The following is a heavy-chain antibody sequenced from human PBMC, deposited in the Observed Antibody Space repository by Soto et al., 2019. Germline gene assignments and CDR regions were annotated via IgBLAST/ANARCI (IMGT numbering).Heavy chain of an antibody. CDR3: ARDYDYIWESYYIERAYAFDI. CDR1: GGSFSGYS. Sequence: SLTLFLTCAVYGGSFSGYSWSWIRQPPGKGLEWIGEINHSGSTNYNPSLKSRVTISVDTSKNHFSLKLSSVTAADKAVYYCARDYDYIWESYYIERAYAFDIWGQGKMVNVSS. CDR2: INHSGST. J-gene: IGHJ3*02. V-gene: IGHV4-34*01. D-gene: IGHD3-16*01.